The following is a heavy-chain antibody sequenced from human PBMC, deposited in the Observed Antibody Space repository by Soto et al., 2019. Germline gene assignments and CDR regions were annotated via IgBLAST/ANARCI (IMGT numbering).Heavy chain of an antibody. Sequence: ASVKVSCKASGYTFTSYGINLVRQAPGQGLEWMGWISAYNGNTNYAQKLQGRVTMTTDTSTSTAYMELRSLRSDDTAVYYCARYPLGSAARPAFDIWGQGTMVTVSS. J-gene: IGHJ3*02. V-gene: IGHV1-18*01. CDR1: GYTFTSYG. CDR2: ISAYNGNT. CDR3: ARYPLGSAARPAFDI. D-gene: IGHD6-6*01.